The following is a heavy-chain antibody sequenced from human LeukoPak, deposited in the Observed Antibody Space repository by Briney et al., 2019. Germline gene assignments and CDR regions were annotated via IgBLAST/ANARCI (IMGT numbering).Heavy chain of an antibody. CDR2: ISSSGRTI. CDR3: AIRSTRWYFDY. V-gene: IGHV3-11*01. CDR1: GFTFSDYY. D-gene: IGHD2-2*01. J-gene: IGHJ4*02. Sequence: GGSLRLSCAASGFTFSDYYMSWIHQAPGKGLEWVSYISSSGRTIYYADSVKGRFTISRDNAKNSLYLQMNSLRAEDTAVYYCAIRSTRWYFDYWGQGTLVTVSS.